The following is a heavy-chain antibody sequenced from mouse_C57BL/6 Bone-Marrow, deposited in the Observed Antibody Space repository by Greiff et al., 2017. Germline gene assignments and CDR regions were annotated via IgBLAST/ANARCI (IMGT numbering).Heavy chain of an antibody. CDR3: ARRRR. Sequence: QVQLKQSGAELARPGASVKLSCKASGYTFTSYGISWVKQRTGQGLEWIGEIYPRSDNTYYNEKFKGKATLTADKSSSTAYMELRSLTSEDSAVYFCARRRRWGQGTTLTVSS. CDR2: IYPRSDNT. CDR1: GYTFTSYG. J-gene: IGHJ2*01. V-gene: IGHV1-81*01.